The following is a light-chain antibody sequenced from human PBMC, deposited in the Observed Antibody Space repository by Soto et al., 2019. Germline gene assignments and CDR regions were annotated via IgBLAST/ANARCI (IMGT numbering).Light chain of an antibody. CDR3: QQYSNWPLI. Sequence: EIVMTQSPATLSVSPVERATLSGMASQSVGSNLAWYQQKPGQAPRLLIYGASTRATGFPARFSGSGSGTEFTLTISSLQSEDFAVYHCQQYSNWPLIFGGGTKVDIK. CDR2: GAS. V-gene: IGKV3-15*01. CDR1: QSVGSN. J-gene: IGKJ4*01.